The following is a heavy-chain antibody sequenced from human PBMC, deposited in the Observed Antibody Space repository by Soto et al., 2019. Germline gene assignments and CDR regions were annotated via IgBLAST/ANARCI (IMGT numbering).Heavy chain of an antibody. V-gene: IGHV3-66*04. CDR3: ARQPPQNCSSTSCSITPFDY. D-gene: IGHD2-2*01. CDR2: IYSGGST. J-gene: IGHJ4*02. Sequence: GGSLRLSCAASGFTVSSNYMSWVRQAPGKGLEWVSVIYSGGSTYYAGSVKGRFTISRDNSKNTLYLQMNSLRAEDTAVYYCARQPPQNCSSTSCSITPFDYWGQGTLVTVSS. CDR1: GFTVSSNY.